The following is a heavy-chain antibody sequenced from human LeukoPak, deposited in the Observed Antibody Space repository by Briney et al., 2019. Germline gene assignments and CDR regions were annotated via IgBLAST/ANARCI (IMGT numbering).Heavy chain of an antibody. CDR2: INHSGST. V-gene: IGHV4-34*01. CDR1: GGSFSGYY. D-gene: IGHD3-10*01. Sequence: PSETLSLTCAVYGGSFSGYYWSWIRQPPGKGLEWIGEINHSGSTNYNPSLKSRVTISVDTSKNQFSLKLSSVTAADTAVYYCARGRPLGFGELVYYFDYWGQGTLVTVSS. CDR3: ARGRPLGFGELVYYFDY. J-gene: IGHJ4*02.